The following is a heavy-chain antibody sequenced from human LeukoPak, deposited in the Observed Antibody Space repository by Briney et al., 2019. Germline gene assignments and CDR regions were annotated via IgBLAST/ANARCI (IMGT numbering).Heavy chain of an antibody. J-gene: IGHJ1*01. V-gene: IGHV1-69*13. Sequence: SVQVSCKASGGAFINYAMNWVRQAPGQGLEWMGGILPVLGTPTYAQKFQGRVTIKADESTTTAYMELSGLRSEDTAMYYCARWTHGSGPGFFVHWGQGTLLSVFS. CDR2: ILPVLGTP. CDR1: GGAFINYA. D-gene: IGHD3-10*01. CDR3: ARWTHGSGPGFFVH.